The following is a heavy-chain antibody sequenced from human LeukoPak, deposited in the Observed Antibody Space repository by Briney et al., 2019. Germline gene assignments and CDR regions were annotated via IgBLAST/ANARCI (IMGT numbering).Heavy chain of an antibody. V-gene: IGHV1-2*02. CDR1: GYTFTGYY. D-gene: IGHD3-22*01. CDR3: ARGSRTYYYDSSGYYSTLGAFDI. J-gene: IGHJ3*02. CDR2: INPNSGGT. Sequence: ASVKVSCKASGYTFTGYYMHWVRQAPGQGLKWMGWINPNSGGTNYAQKFQGRVTMTRDTSISTAYMELSRLRSDDTAVYYCARGSRTYYYDSSGYYSTLGAFDIWGQGTMVTVSS.